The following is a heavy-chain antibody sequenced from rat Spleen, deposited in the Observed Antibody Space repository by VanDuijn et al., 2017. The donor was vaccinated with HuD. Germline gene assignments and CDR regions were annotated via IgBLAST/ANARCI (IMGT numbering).Heavy chain of an antibody. CDR1: GFTFNNYW. V-gene: IGHV5-25*01. Sequence: EVQLVESDGGLVQPGRSLKLSCAASGFTFNNYWMSWVRQAPTKGLEWIASISNIDDTYYSDSVKGRFSVSRDNAKSTLYLQLNSLRSEDTATYYCARHGLRRVSSFDYWGQGVMVTVSS. J-gene: IGHJ2*01. D-gene: IGHD1-11*01. CDR2: ISNIDDT. CDR3: ARHGLRRVSSFDY.